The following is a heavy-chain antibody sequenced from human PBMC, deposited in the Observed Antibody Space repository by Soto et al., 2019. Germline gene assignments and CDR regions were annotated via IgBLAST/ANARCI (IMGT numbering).Heavy chain of an antibody. J-gene: IGHJ3*02. CDR3: ARGRMYWYQLLLAPGAFDI. Sequence: PSETLSLTCAVYCGSFSGYYWSWIRQPPGKGLEWIGEINHSGSTNYNPSLKSRVTISVDTSKNQFSLKLSSVTAADTAVYYCARGRMYWYQLLLAPGAFDIWGQGTMVTVSS. D-gene: IGHD2-2*01. CDR2: INHSGST. V-gene: IGHV4-34*01. CDR1: CGSFSGYY.